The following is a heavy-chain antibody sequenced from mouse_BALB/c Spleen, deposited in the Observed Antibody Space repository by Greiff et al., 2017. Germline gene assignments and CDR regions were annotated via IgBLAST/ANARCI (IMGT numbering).Heavy chain of an antibody. V-gene: IGHV5-4*02. CDR1: GFTFSDYY. CDR2: ISDGGSYT. D-gene: IGHD4-1*02. CDR3: ARDGASTGTRRFAY. Sequence: EVHLVESGGGLVKPGGSLKLSCAASGFTFSDYYMYWVRQTPEKRLEWVATISDGGSYTYYPDSVKGRFTISRDNAKNNLYLQMSSLKSEDTAMYYCARDGASTGTRRFAYWGQGTLVTVSA. J-gene: IGHJ3*01.